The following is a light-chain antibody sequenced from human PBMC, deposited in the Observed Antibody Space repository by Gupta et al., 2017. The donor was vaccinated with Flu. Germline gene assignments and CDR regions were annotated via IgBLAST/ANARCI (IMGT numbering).Light chain of an antibody. Sequence: QSVLTPPPSVSGAPGQRVTISCTGSSSNLGAGFDVHWYPLLPGTAPKLLLYTNDNRPSGAPARCSSSKSGTSAALAITGLQAAEEADYYCQSYEISLSGWRVFGGGTKVTVL. CDR3: QSYEISLSGWRV. J-gene: IGLJ3*02. CDR2: TND. V-gene: IGLV1-40*01. CDR1: SSNLGAGFD.